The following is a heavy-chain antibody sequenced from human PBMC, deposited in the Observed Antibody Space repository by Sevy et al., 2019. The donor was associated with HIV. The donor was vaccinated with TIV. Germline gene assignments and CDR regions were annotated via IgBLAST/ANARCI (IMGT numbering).Heavy chain of an antibody. CDR1: GGSISNYY. Sequence: SETLSLTCTVSGGSISNYYWSWIRQPAGKGLEWIGRIYNSGNTNYNPSLKSRVTMSVDTSNNQCSLKLTSVTATDTAIYYCARSLPDTADFDFWGQGTLVTVSS. CDR2: IYNSGNT. J-gene: IGHJ4*02. D-gene: IGHD5-18*01. CDR3: ARSLPDTADFDF. V-gene: IGHV4-4*07.